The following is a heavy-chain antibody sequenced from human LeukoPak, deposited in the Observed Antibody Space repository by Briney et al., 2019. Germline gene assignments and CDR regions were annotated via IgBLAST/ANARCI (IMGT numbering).Heavy chain of an antibody. CDR1: GFTFSSYW. D-gene: IGHD3-10*01. CDR2: IEQDGTDK. J-gene: IGHJ4*02. Sequence: GGSLRLSCAASGFTFSSYWMTWVRQAPGKGLEWVANIEQDGTDKYYVDSVKGRFTISRDNAKNSLYLQMNSLRTEDTAVYYCASHPGDYWFGYLQLWGQGTLVTVSS. CDR3: ASHPGDYWFGYLQL. V-gene: IGHV3-7*01.